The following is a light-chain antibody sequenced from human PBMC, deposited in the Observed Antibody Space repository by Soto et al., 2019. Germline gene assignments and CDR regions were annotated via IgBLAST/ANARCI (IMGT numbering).Light chain of an antibody. CDR3: QQSYGTPWT. Sequence: DIQMTQSPSSLSASVGDRVTITCRASQSISTYLNWYHQRPGRAPQLLIYAASSLQSGVPSRFSGSGSGTDFTLTISSLQPEDFASYYCQQSYGTPWTFGQGTKVEI. CDR1: QSISTY. V-gene: IGKV1-39*01. CDR2: AAS. J-gene: IGKJ1*01.